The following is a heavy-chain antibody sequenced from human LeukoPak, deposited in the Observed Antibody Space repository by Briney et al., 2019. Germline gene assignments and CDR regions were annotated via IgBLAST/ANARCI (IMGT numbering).Heavy chain of an antibody. V-gene: IGHV3-21*01. CDR3: ARERFGEDIVVVPAAILDY. D-gene: IGHD2-2*02. CDR1: GFTFSSYS. CDR2: ISSSSSYI. J-gene: IGHJ4*02. Sequence: GGSLRLSCAASGFTFSSYSMNWVRQAPGKGLEWVSSISSSSSYIYYADSVKGRFTISRDNAKNSLYLQMNSLRAEDTAVYYCARERFGEDIVVVPAAILDYWGQGTLVTVSS.